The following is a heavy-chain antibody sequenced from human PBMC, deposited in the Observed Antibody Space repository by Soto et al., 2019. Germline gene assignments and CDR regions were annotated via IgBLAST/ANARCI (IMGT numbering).Heavy chain of an antibody. CDR1: GGSLRSGSYY. Sequence: ETLSLTCPVSGGSLRSGSYYWSWIRQPPGKGLEWIGYISHSWRTNYDPSLKSRLTMSVDTSQNQFSLQLNSVTAADTAVYYCSYGSSFDYWGQGTLVTVYS. J-gene: IGHJ4*02. CDR2: ISHSWRT. D-gene: IGHD4-17*01. CDR3: SYGSSFDY. V-gene: IGHV4-61*01.